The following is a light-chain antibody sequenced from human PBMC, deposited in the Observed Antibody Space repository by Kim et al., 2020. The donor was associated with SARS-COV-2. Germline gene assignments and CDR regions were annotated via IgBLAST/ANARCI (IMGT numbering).Light chain of an antibody. Sequence: ESVGDRVTITCQASQDIRHYLNWYQQTPGKAPKLLIYDATNLEIGVPSRFSGSGSATDFTLTISSLHPEDFATYYCQQYDNFPITFGQGTRLEVK. CDR3: QQYDNFPIT. J-gene: IGKJ5*01. CDR2: DAT. CDR1: QDIRHY. V-gene: IGKV1-33*01.